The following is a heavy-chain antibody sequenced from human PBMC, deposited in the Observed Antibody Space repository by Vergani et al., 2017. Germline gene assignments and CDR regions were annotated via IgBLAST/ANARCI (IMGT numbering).Heavy chain of an antibody. D-gene: IGHD1-26*01. CDR3: AREPPRHSGSNQKRTATQGVDNY. V-gene: IGHV1-8*01. Sequence: QVQLVQSGAEVKKPGASVKVSCKASGYTFTSYDINWVRQATGQGLEWMGWMNPNSGNTGYAQKFQGRVTMNRNTSINTAYMELSSLTSDDTAVYYCAREPPRHSGSNQKRTATQGVDNYWGQGTLVTVSS. J-gene: IGHJ4*02. CDR1: GYTFTSYD. CDR2: MNPNSGNT.